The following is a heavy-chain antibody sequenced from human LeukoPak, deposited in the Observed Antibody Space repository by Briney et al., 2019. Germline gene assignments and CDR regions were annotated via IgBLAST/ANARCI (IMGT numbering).Heavy chain of an antibody. CDR3: ARDKPYRGYADVFDI. V-gene: IGHV4-4*07. CDR1: GGSISSYY. J-gene: IGHJ3*02. CDR2: IYTSGST. D-gene: IGHD5-12*01. Sequence: PSETLSLTCTVSGGSISSYYWSWIRQPAGKGLEWIGRIYTSGSTNYNPSLKSRVTMSVDTSKNQFSLKLSSVTAADTAVYYCARDKPYRGYADVFDIWAKGTMVTFSS.